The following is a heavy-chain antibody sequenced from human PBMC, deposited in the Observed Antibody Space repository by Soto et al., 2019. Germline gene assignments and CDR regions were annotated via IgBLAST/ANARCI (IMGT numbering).Heavy chain of an antibody. CDR3: ARVVVGPTPGHFDQ. CDR2: INHGGVL. CDR1: GGSFNTYY. J-gene: IGHJ4*02. Sequence: QVQLQQWGAGLLKPSETLSLTCAVYGGSFNTYYWSWIRQPPGKGLEWIGEINHGGVLRYNPSLTSRVSISVDTSKNQFSLEVTSVISADTAVYYCARVVVGPTPGHFDQWGQGTLVTVSS. D-gene: IGHD1-26*01. V-gene: IGHV4-34*01.